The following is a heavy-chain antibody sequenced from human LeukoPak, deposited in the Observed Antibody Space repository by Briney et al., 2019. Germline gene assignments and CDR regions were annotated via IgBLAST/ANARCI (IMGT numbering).Heavy chain of an antibody. D-gene: IGHD3-3*01. CDR3: ARSSVDLEWLLYY. CDR1: GGSISSYY. J-gene: IGHJ4*02. Sequence: SETLSLTCTVSGGSISSYYWSWIRQPPGKGLEWIGYIYYSGSTNYNPSLKSRVTISVDTSKNQFSLKLSSVTAADTAVYYCARSSVDLEWLLYYWGQGTLVTVSS. CDR2: IYYSGST. V-gene: IGHV4-59*01.